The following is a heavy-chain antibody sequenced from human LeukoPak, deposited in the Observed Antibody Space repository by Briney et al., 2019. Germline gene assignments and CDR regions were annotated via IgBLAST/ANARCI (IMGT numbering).Heavy chain of an antibody. V-gene: IGHV3-7*03. CDR3: ARAGYDILTGIDY. Sequence: GGPLRLSCAASGFTFSSYWMSWVRQAPGKGLEWVANIKQDGSEKYYVDSVKGRFTISRDNAKNSLYLQMNSLRAEDTAVYYCARAGYDILTGIDYWGQGTLVTVSS. D-gene: IGHD3-9*01. CDR2: IKQDGSEK. CDR1: GFTFSSYW. J-gene: IGHJ4*02.